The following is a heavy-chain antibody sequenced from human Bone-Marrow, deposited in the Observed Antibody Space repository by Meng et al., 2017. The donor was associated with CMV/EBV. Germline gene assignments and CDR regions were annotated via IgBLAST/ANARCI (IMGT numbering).Heavy chain of an antibody. CDR3: AREPQDYSNYGFGYGHGMDV. CDR1: GFTFRRFA. CDR2: TSYEGSNK. D-gene: IGHD4-11*01. V-gene: IGHV3-30-3*01. Sequence: GESLKISCEGSGFTFRRFAMHWVRQAPGKGLEWVALTSYEGSNKYYADSVRGRFTISRDNSKNTLYLQTDSLRVEDTAVYFCAREPQDYSNYGFGYGHGMDVWGQGTTVTVSS. J-gene: IGHJ6*02.